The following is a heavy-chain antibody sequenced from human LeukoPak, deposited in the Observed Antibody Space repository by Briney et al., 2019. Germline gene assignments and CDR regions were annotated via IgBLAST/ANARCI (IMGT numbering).Heavy chain of an antibody. J-gene: IGHJ4*02. Sequence: GGSLRLSCAASGFTFSNYWMNWVRQAPGKGLEWVANIKQDGSEKYYVGSVKDRFTISRDNAKNPLFLQMNSLRAEDTALYYCARDRDWYTFDSWGQGTLVAVSS. CDR3: ARDRDWYTFDS. CDR2: IKQDGSEK. V-gene: IGHV3-7*01. D-gene: IGHD3/OR15-3a*01. CDR1: GFTFSNYW.